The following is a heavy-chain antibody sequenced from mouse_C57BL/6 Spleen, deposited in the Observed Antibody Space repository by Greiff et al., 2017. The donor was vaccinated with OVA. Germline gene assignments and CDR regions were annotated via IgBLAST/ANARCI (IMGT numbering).Heavy chain of an antibody. J-gene: IGHJ1*03. CDR1: GYTFTDYN. CDR2: INPNNGGT. CDR3: ARKNYGSSYVGYFDV. D-gene: IGHD1-1*01. V-gene: IGHV1-22*01. Sequence: VQLQQSGPELVKPGASVKMSCKASGYTFTDYNMHWVKQSHGKSLEWIGYINPNNGGTSYNQKFKGKATLTVNKSSSTAYTELRSLTSEDSAVYYCARKNYGSSYVGYFDVWGTGTTVTVSS.